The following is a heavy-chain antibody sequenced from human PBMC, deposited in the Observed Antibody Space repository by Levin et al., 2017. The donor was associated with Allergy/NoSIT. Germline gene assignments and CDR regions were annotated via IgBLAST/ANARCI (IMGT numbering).Heavy chain of an antibody. CDR1: GFTFDDYT. D-gene: IGHD2-21*02. CDR2: ISWDGGST. J-gene: IGHJ6*02. CDR3: AKDIQAYCGGDCYFDYYYGMDV. V-gene: IGHV3-43*01. Sequence: ASVKVSCAASGFTFDDYTMHWVRQAPGKGLEWVSLISWDGGSTYYADSVKGRFTISRDNSKNSLYLQMNSLRTEDTALYYCAKDIQAYCGGDCYFDYYYGMDVWGQGTTVTVSS.